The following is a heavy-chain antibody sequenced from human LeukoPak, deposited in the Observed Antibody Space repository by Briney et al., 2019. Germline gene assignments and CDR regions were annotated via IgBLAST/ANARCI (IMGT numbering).Heavy chain of an antibody. J-gene: IGHJ4*01. CDR2: IYSGGST. CDR3: ARDSRGSGSYYNDY. D-gene: IGHD3-10*01. V-gene: IGHV3-53*01. Sequence: SGRSLRLSCAASGFTISNSGMHWVRQAPGKGLEWVSVIYSGGSTYYADSVKGRFTISRDNSKNTLYLQMSSLRAEDTAVYYCARDSRGSGSYYNDYWGQEPWSPSPQ. CDR1: GFTISNSG.